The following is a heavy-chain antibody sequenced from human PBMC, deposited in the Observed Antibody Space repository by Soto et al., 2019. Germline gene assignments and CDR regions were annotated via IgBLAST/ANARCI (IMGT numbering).Heavy chain of an antibody. CDR1: GGSISSGGYS. J-gene: IGHJ6*02. D-gene: IGHD3-22*01. V-gene: IGHV4-30-2*01. Sequence: QLQLQESGSGLVKPSQTLSLTCAVSGGSISSGGYSWSWIRQPPGKGLEWIGYIYHSGSTYYNPSLKSRSTVSVDRSKNQFSLKLSSVTAADTAVYYCAREAYYYDSSGYQGGGMDVWGQGTTVTVSS. CDR2: IYHSGST. CDR3: AREAYYYDSSGYQGGGMDV.